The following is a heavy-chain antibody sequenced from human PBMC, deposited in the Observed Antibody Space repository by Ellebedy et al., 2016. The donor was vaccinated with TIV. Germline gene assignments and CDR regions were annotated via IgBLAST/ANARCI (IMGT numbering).Heavy chain of an antibody. V-gene: IGHV4-30-2*01. J-gene: IGHJ2*01. CDR1: GGSISGADYS. CDR3: ARAPSGDYYDSSRPWYFDL. D-gene: IGHD3-22*01. Sequence: SETLSLTCAVSGGSISGADYSWSWIRQPPGKDLEWIGYMYHSGSTYYNPSLKSRIAVSVDRSKNQFSLKLTSVTSADTAVYYCARAPSGDYYDSSRPWYFDLWGRGTLVTVSS. CDR2: MYHSGST.